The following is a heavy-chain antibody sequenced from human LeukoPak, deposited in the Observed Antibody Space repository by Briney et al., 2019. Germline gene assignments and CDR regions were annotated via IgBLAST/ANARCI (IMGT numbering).Heavy chain of an antibody. CDR2: INHSGSA. V-gene: IGHV4-34*01. CDR1: GGSFSAYY. J-gene: IGHJ4*02. D-gene: IGHD4-17*01. Sequence: PSEILSLTCAVSGGSFSAYYWTWIRQPPGKGLEWIGEINHSGSANYNPSLKSRVTISLDTSKNQFSLKLSSVTAADTAVYYCARGQGTVTTHWGQGTLATVSS. CDR3: ARGQGTVTTH.